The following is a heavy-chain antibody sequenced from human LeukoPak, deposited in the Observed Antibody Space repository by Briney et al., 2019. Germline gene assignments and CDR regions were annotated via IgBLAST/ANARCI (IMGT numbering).Heavy chain of an antibody. CDR1: GFTFSSYG. J-gene: IGHJ3*02. V-gene: IGHV3-33*01. D-gene: IGHD3-22*01. CDR2: IWYDGSNK. CDR3: AREYYYDSSLAFDI. Sequence: GGSLRLSCAASGFTFSSYGMDWVRQAPGKGLEWVAAIWYDGSNKHYAESVKGRFTISRDNSKNTLYLQMNSLRAEDTAVYYCAREYYYDSSLAFDIWGQGTMVTVSS.